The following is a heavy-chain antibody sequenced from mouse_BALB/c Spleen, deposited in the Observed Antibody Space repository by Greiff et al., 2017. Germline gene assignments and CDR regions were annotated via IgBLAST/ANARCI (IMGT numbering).Heavy chain of an antibody. CDR2: IWAGGST. Sequence: VQLQESGPGLVAPSQSLSITCTVSGFSLTSYGVHWVRQPPGKGLEWLGVIWAGGSTNYNSALMSRLSISKDNSKSQVFLKMNRQQTDDTAVYYCARDLLGYCFDYWGQGTTVTVSA. CDR3: ARDLLGYCFDY. CDR1: GFSLTSYG. D-gene: IGHD2-10*01. V-gene: IGHV2-9*02. J-gene: IGHJ2*01.